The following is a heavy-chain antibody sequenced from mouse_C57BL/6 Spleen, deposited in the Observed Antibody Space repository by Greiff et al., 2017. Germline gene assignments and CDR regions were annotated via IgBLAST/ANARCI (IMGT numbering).Heavy chain of an antibody. CDR1: GYTFTSYW. Sequence: QVQLQQPGAELVRPGSSVKLSCKASGYTFTSYWMDWVKQRPGQGLEWIGNIYPSDSETHYNQKFKDKATLTVDKSSSTAYMQLSSLTSEDSAVYYCAREGLGWLPPMDYWGQGTSVTVSS. J-gene: IGHJ4*01. CDR3: AREGLGWLPPMDY. V-gene: IGHV1-61*01. CDR2: IYPSDSET. D-gene: IGHD2-3*01.